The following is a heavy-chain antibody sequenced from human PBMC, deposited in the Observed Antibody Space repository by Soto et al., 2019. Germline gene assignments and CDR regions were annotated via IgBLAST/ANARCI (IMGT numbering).Heavy chain of an antibody. V-gene: IGHV1-46*03. CDR2: INPSGGST. Sequence: ALVKVSCKASGYTFTSYYMHWVRQAPGQGLEWMGIINPSGGSTSYAQKFQGRVTMTRDTSTSTVYMELSSLRSEDTAVYYCARGDYDILTGYPTIFDYWGQGTLVTVSS. CDR3: ARGDYDILTGYPTIFDY. D-gene: IGHD3-9*01. CDR1: GYTFTSYY. J-gene: IGHJ4*02.